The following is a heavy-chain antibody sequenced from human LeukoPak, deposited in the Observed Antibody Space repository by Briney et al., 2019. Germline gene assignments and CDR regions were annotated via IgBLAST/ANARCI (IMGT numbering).Heavy chain of an antibody. V-gene: IGHV4-39*01. CDR2: VYYSGNT. J-gene: IGHJ4*02. D-gene: IGHD1-26*01. CDR1: GAPITSGSYY. Sequence: SETLSLTCTVSGAPITSGSYYWGWIRQPPGKGLEWIGSVYYSGNTYYNSSLKSRVTISVDLSKNRFSLKLNSVTAADTAVYYCARLSLVGATDFDYWGQGTLVTVSS. CDR3: ARLSLVGATDFDY.